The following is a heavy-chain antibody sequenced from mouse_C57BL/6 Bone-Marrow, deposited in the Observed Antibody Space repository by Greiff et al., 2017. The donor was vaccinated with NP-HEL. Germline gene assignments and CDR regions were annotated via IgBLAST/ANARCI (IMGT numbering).Heavy chain of an antibody. CDR3: ARLGSSHSDY. CDR2: IHPNSGST. V-gene: IGHV1-64*01. J-gene: IGHJ2*01. D-gene: IGHD1-1*01. Sequence: QVQLKQPGAELVKPGASVKLSCKASGYTFTSYWMHWVKQRPGQGLEWIGMIHPNSGSTNYNEKFKSKATLTVDKSSSTAYMELSSLTSEDSAVYYCARLGSSHSDYWGQGTTLTVSS. CDR1: GYTFTSYW.